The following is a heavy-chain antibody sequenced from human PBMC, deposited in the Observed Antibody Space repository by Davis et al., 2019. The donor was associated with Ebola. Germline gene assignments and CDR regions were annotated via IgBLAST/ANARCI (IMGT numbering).Heavy chain of an antibody. Sequence: GESLKISCAASGFTFSSYWMHWVRQAPGKGLVWVSRINSDGSSTSYADSVKGRFTISRDNAKNTLYLQMNSLRAEDTAVYYCARRQAAATRYYYYGMDVWGQGTTVTVSS. CDR2: INSDGSST. D-gene: IGHD2-15*01. CDR1: GFTFSSYW. V-gene: IGHV3-74*01. CDR3: ARRQAAATRYYYYGMDV. J-gene: IGHJ6*02.